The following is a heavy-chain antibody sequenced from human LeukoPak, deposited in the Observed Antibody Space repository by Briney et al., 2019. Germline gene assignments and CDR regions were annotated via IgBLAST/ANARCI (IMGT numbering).Heavy chain of an antibody. V-gene: IGHV4-59*01. CDR3: ARVVTMIVGSGYYYGMDV. D-gene: IGHD3-22*01. Sequence: SETLSLTCAVYGGSFSGCYWSWIRQPPGKGLEWIGYIYYSGSTNYNPSLKSRVTISVDTSKNQFSLKLSSVTAADTAVYYCARVVTMIVGSGYYYGMDVWGQGTTVTVSS. J-gene: IGHJ6*02. CDR1: GGSFSGCY. CDR2: IYYSGST.